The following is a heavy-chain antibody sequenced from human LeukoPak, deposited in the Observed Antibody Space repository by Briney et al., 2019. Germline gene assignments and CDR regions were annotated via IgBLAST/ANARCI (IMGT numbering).Heavy chain of an antibody. CDR3: ARAIVGATLLWFDP. CDR2: IYYSGNT. J-gene: IGHJ5*02. V-gene: IGHV4-39*07. CDR1: GVSISSSNSY. Sequence: PSETLSLTCTVSGVSISSSNSYWGWIRQPPGKGLEWIGSIYYSGNTYYNASLKSQVSISIDTSKNQFSLKLSSVTAADTAVYYCARAIVGATLLWFDPWGQGTLVTVSA. D-gene: IGHD1-26*01.